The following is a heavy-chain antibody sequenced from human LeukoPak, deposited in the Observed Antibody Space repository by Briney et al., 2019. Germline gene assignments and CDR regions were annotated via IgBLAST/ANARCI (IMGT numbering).Heavy chain of an antibody. J-gene: IGHJ4*02. Sequence: GGSLRLSCAGSGFNFTGYWMRWVRQPPGKGLVWISRLYSDGRSLTYADSVKGRFTISRDNAKNMLYLQMNSLRPDDTAVYYCARGRGLGEFAVASFDSWGQGTLVTVSS. V-gene: IGHV3-74*03. D-gene: IGHD3-10*01. CDR1: GFNFTGYW. CDR2: LYSDGRSL. CDR3: ARGRGLGEFAVASFDS.